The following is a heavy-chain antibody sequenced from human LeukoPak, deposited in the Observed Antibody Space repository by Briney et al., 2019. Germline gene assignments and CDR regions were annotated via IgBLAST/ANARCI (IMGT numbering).Heavy chain of an antibody. V-gene: IGHV1-8*03. CDR3: ARDDLGSRSWYVWFDP. CDR1: GYTFTSYD. CDR2: MNPNSGNT. D-gene: IGHD6-13*01. Sequence: GASVKVSCKASGYTFTSYDINWVRQATGQGLEWMGWMNPNSGNTGYAQKFQGRVTITRNTSISTAYMELSSLRSEDTAVYYCARDDLGSRSWYVWFDPWGQGTLVTVSS. J-gene: IGHJ5*02.